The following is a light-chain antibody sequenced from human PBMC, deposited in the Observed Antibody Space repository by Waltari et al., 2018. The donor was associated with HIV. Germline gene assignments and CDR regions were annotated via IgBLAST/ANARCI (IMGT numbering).Light chain of an antibody. Sequence: QSALTQPPSASGSPGQSVTISCTGTSSDVGGYNFVPWYQQHPGKAPQLMIFEVTKRPSGVPARFSGSKSGNTASLTVSGLQADDEADYYCSSYAGSNNLVFGGGTKLTVL. CDR3: SSYAGSNNLV. CDR2: EVT. V-gene: IGLV2-8*01. J-gene: IGLJ2*01. CDR1: SSDVGGYNF.